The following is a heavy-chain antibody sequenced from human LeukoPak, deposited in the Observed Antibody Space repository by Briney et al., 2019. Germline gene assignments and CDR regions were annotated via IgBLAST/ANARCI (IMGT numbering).Heavy chain of an antibody. CDR3: ARQTYYYGSGSYNYYGMDV. Sequence: PXETLSLTCTVSGGSVSSGSYYWSWIRQPPGKGLEWIGYIYYSGSTNYNPSLKSRVTISVDTSKNQFSLKLSSVTAADTAVYYCARQTYYYGSGSYNYYGMDVWGQGTTVTVSS. CDR2: IYYSGST. J-gene: IGHJ6*02. CDR1: GGSVSSGSYY. V-gene: IGHV4-61*01. D-gene: IGHD3-10*01.